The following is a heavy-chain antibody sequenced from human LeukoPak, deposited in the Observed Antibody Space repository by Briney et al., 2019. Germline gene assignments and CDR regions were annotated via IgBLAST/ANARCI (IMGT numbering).Heavy chain of an antibody. D-gene: IGHD2-21*02. CDR3: ARAVVTAHSDAFDI. J-gene: IGHJ3*02. CDR2: ISAYNGNT. CDR1: GYTFTNYG. Sequence: GASVKVSCKASGYTFTNYGISWVRQAPGQGLEWMGWISAYNGNTKYAQKLQGRVTMTTDTSTSTAYMELRGLRSDDTAVYYCARAVVTAHSDAFDIWGQGTMVTVSS. V-gene: IGHV1-18*01.